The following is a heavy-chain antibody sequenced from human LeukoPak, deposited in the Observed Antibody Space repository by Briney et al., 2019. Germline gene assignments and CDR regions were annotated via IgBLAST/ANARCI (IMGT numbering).Heavy chain of an antibody. D-gene: IGHD5-18*01. V-gene: IGHV4-59*08. CDR1: GGSISSYY. Sequence: SETLSLTCTVSGGSISSYYWSWIRQPPGKGLEWIGYIYYSGSTNYNPSLKSRVTISVDTSKNQFSLKLSSVTAADTAVYHCARHQEGYRPYYFDYWGQGTLVTVSS. CDR3: ARHQEGYRPYYFDY. CDR2: IYYSGST. J-gene: IGHJ4*02.